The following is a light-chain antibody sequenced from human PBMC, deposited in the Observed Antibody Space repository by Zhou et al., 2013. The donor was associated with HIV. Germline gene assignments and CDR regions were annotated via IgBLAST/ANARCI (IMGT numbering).Light chain of an antibody. J-gene: IGKJ1*01. CDR2: QAT. CDR1: QSVSSW. V-gene: IGKV1-5*03. Sequence: DIYMTQSPSILSASVGDRVTITCRASQSVSSWLAWYQQKPGKAPNLLIYQATSLLSGVSSRFSGSGSGTDFTLIISSLQPDDVSTYFCQQYNAYPWTFGHGPRVE. CDR3: QQYNAYPWT.